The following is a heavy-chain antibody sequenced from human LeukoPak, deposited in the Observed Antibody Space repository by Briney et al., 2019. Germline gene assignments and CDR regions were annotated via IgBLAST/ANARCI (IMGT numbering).Heavy chain of an antibody. CDR1: GYTFTGYY. V-gene: IGHV1-46*01. J-gene: IGHJ4*02. CDR3: ARDGWYTLPRY. Sequence: ASVKVSCKTSGYTFTGYYMHWVRQAPGQGLEWMGIINPSGGSTSYAQKFQGRVTMTRDTSTSTVYMELSSLRSEDTAVYYCARDGWYTLPRYWGQGTLVTVSS. CDR2: INPSGGST. D-gene: IGHD2-15*01.